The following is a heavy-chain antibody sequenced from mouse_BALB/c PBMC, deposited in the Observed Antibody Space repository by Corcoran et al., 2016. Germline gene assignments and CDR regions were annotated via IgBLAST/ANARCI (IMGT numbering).Heavy chain of an antibody. CDR3: AITTVVATPFAY. D-gene: IGHD1-1*01. J-gene: IGHJ3*01. V-gene: IGHV1-26*01. CDR1: GYSFTGYT. Sequence: EVQLQQSGPELVKPGASLKISCKASGYSFTGYTMNWVKQSHGKNLEWIGLINPYNGGTSYNQKFRGKATLTVYKSSSTAYMELLSLTSEDSAVYYWAITTVVATPFAYWGQGTLVTVAA. CDR2: INPYNGGT.